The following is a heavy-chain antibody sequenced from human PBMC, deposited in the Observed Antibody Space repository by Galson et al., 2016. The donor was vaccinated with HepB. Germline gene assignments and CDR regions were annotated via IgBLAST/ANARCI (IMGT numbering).Heavy chain of an antibody. V-gene: IGHV1-69*01. Sequence: SCKASGGTFSSYAISWVRQAPGQGLEWMGGIITLFGTANYAQKFQGRVTITADESTSTAYMELSSLRSEDTAVYYCARLEDGYNRYYYYGMDVWGQGTTVTVSS. D-gene: IGHD5-24*01. J-gene: IGHJ6*02. CDR1: GGTFSSYA. CDR3: ARLEDGYNRYYYYGMDV. CDR2: IITLFGTA.